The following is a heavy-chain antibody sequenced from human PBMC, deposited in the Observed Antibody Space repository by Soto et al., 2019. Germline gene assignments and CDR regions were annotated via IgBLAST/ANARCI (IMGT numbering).Heavy chain of an antibody. CDR3: ARDYNWGELYYYYYGMDV. J-gene: IGHJ6*02. D-gene: IGHD3-16*01. V-gene: IGHV1-3*01. Sequence: ASVKVSCKASGYTFTSYAMHWVRQAPGQRLEWMGWINAGNGNTKYSQKFQGRVTITRDTSASTAYMELSSLRSEDTAVYYCARDYNWGELYYYYYGMDVWGQGTTVTV. CDR2: INAGNGNT. CDR1: GYTFTSYA.